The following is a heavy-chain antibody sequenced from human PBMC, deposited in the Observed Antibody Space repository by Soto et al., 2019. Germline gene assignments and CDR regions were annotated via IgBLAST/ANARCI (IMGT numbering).Heavy chain of an antibody. Sequence: QVQLQESGPGLVKPSETLSLTCTVSGGSFSSHYWNWVRQPPGKGLEWIGFISCSGRANYSPSLKSRVSMSLDTSKNQVSLNLSSVTAADTAVYYCARNMIYNFDYWGQGILVTVSS. CDR1: GGSFSSHY. V-gene: IGHV4-59*08. CDR3: ARNMIYNFDY. CDR2: ISCSGRA. J-gene: IGHJ4*02. D-gene: IGHD3-16*01.